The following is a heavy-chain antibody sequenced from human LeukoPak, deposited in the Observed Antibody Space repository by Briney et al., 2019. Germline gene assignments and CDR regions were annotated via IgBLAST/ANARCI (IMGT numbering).Heavy chain of an antibody. J-gene: IGHJ4*02. CDR2: ISYSGST. CDR1: GGSISSYS. Sequence: SETLSLTCTVSGGSISSYSWSWIRQPPGKGLEWIGYISYSGSTNYNPSLKSRVTISVDTSKNQFSLKLTSVTAADTALYYCARLGDGYNTAGGFDYWGQGTLVTVSS. CDR3: ARLGDGYNTAGGFDY. D-gene: IGHD5-24*01. V-gene: IGHV4-59*08.